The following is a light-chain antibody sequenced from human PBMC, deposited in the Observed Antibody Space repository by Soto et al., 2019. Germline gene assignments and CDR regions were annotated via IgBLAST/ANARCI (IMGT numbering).Light chain of an antibody. Sequence: QSVMTQPPSVSGATGQRVTISCTGSSSNIGAGYDVHWYQQLPGTAPKLLIYANGNRPSGVPDRFSGSKSGTSASLAITGLQSDDEADYYCHSYDRSLSGYVFGTGTKATVL. J-gene: IGLJ1*01. V-gene: IGLV1-40*01. CDR2: ANG. CDR3: HSYDRSLSGYV. CDR1: SSNIGAGYD.